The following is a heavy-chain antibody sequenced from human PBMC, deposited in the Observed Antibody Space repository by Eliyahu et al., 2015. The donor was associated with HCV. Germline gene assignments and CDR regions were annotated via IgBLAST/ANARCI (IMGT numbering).Heavy chain of an antibody. CDR2: IYYSGST. D-gene: IGHD3-22*01. V-gene: IGHV4-59*01. Sequence: QVQLQESGPGLVKPSETLSLTCTVSGGSISSYYWSWIRQPPGKGLEWIGYIYYSGSTNYNPSLKSRVTISVDTSKNQFSLKLSSVTAADTAVYYCARVGGRPYYYDSSGYYHPFDYWGQGTLVTVSS. CDR3: ARVGGRPYYYDSSGYYHPFDY. CDR1: GGSISSYY. J-gene: IGHJ4*02.